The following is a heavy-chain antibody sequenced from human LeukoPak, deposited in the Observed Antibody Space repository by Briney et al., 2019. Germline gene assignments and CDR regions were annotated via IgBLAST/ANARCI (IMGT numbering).Heavy chain of an antibody. D-gene: IGHD2-2*01. CDR2: ISSSGSTI. J-gene: IGHJ3*02. Sequence: PGGSLRLSCAASGFTFSDYYMSWIRQAPGKGLEWVSYISSSGSTIYYADSVKGRFTISRDNAKNSLYLQMNSLRAEGTAVYYCARVGYCSSTSCYGAAFDIWGQGTMVTVSS. CDR3: ARVGYCSSTSCYGAAFDI. CDR1: GFTFSDYY. V-gene: IGHV3-11*01.